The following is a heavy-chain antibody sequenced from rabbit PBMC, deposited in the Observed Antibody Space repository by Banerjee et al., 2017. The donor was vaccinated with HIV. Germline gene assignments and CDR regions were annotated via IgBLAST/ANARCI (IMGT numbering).Heavy chain of an antibody. Sequence: QSLEESGGDLVKPGASLTLTCTASGFSFSSSYYMCWVRQAPGKGLEWIACIYVGSSGSTYYASWAKGRFTISKTSSPTVTLQMTSLTAADTATYFCARDGHGYAGFAFNLWGQGTLVTVS. J-gene: IGHJ4*01. D-gene: IGHD4-2*01. CDR1: GFSFSSSYY. CDR2: IYVGSSGST. V-gene: IGHV1S40*01. CDR3: ARDGHGYAGFAFNL.